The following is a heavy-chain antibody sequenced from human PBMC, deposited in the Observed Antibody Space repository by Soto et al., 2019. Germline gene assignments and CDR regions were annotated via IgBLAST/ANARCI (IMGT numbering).Heavy chain of an antibody. CDR3: ATRHSSPSYDF. CDR2: IYPGDSDV. J-gene: IGHJ4*02. CDR1: VYRFTDHW. D-gene: IGHD6-6*01. Sequence: PGESLKISCKGSVYRFTDHWIGWVRQMPGKGLEWMGVIYPGDSDVRITPSFQGQVTISVDKSINTAYLQWSSLKASDTAFYYCATRHSSPSYDFWGQGTLVTVSS. V-gene: IGHV5-51*01.